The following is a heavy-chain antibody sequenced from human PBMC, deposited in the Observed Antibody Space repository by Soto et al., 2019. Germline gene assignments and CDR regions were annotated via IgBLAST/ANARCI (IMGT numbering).Heavy chain of an antibody. J-gene: IGHJ6*03. V-gene: IGHV1-69*04. CDR2: IIPILGIA. CDR1: GGTFSSYT. Sequence: SVKVSCKASGGTFSSYTISWVRQAPGQGLEWMGRIIPILGIANYAQKFQGRVTITADKSTSTAYMELSSLRSEDTAVYYCARERGYCSGGSCKAPYYYYYMDVWGKGTTVTVSS. D-gene: IGHD2-15*01. CDR3: ARERGYCSGGSCKAPYYYYYMDV.